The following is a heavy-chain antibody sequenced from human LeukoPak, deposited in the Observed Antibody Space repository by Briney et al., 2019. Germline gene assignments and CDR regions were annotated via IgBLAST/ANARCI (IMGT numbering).Heavy chain of an antibody. Sequence: SVKVSCKASGGTFNSYTISWVRQAPGQGLEWMGRIIPILGIANYAQKFQGRVTITADKSTSTAYMELSGLRSEDTAVYYCARDGYYYDSSGALDYWGQGTLVTVSS. D-gene: IGHD3-22*01. CDR1: GGTFNSYT. CDR3: ARDGYYYDSSGALDY. CDR2: IIPILGIA. V-gene: IGHV1-69*04. J-gene: IGHJ4*02.